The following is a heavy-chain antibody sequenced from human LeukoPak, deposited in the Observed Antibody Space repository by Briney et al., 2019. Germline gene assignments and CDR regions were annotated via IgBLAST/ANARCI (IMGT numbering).Heavy chain of an antibody. CDR3: ARDRVQLWNYGMDV. CDR2: ISYDGNNK. V-gene: IGHV3-30-3*01. CDR1: GFTFSSYA. Sequence: GGSLRLSCAASGFTFSSYAMHWVRQAPGKGLEWVAVISYDGNNKYYADSVKGRFTISRDNSKNTLYLQMNSLRAEDTAAYYCARDRVQLWNYGMDVWGQGTTVTVSS. J-gene: IGHJ6*02. D-gene: IGHD5-18*01.